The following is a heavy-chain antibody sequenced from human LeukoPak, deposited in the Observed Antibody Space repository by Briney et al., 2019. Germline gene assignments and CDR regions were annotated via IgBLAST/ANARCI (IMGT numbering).Heavy chain of an antibody. V-gene: IGHV1-46*01. CDR3: ARGRWLQLRIGHDAFDI. J-gene: IGHJ3*02. CDR2: INPSGGST. CDR1: EYTFTSYN. Sequence: ASVKVSCKAFEYTFTSYNMHWVRQAPGQGLEWMGMINPSGGSTSYAQKFQGRVTMTRDTSISTAYMELSRLRSDDTAVYYCARGRWLQLRIGHDAFDIWGQGTMVTVSS. D-gene: IGHD5-12*01.